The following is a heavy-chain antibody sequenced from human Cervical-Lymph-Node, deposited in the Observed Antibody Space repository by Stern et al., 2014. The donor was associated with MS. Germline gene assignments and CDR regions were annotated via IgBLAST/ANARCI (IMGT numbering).Heavy chain of an antibody. CDR1: GFTFRTYG. J-gene: IGHJ4*02. V-gene: IGHV3-48*02. CDR2: ISVSGSTT. D-gene: IGHD3-16*01. Sequence: EVQLEESGGGLIQPGGSLRLSCAASGFTFRTYGFNWLRQAPGKGLEWISYISVSGSTTYYAASVKGRFTISRDNAKNSLYLQMSSLRDEDTAVYYCARGGWGGDSDSWGQGTLVTVSS. CDR3: ARGGWGGDSDS.